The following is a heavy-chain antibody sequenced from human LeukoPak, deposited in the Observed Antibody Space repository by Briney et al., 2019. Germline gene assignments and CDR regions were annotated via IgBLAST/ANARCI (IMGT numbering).Heavy chain of an antibody. Sequence: CLSLSCAASGFTFSSCWVHWVRQPPGKGLEWVSTTSAGGSSTYYADSVKGRFTISRDHSKNTFYLQMTRLRDEDTAAYDCAKGGYCSSSSCYYGWFEPWGQGTLVTVSS. CDR2: TSAGGSST. D-gene: IGHD2-2*01. CDR3: AKGGYCSSSSCYYGWFEP. J-gene: IGHJ5*02. CDR1: GFTFSSCW. V-gene: IGHV3-23*01.